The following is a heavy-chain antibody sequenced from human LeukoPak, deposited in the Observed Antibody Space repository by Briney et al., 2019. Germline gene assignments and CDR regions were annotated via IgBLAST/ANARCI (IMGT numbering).Heavy chain of an antibody. D-gene: IGHD4-23*01. Sequence: GGSLRLSCATSGFTFNNYAVSWVRQAPGKGLEWVSALSASGGYTYYADSVKGRFTISRDNSKNTLYLQMNSLGAEDTAIYYCAKGDYGGNSGSFFDYWGQGTLVTVSS. V-gene: IGHV3-23*01. CDR2: LSASGGYT. CDR1: GFTFNNYA. J-gene: IGHJ4*02. CDR3: AKGDYGGNSGSFFDY.